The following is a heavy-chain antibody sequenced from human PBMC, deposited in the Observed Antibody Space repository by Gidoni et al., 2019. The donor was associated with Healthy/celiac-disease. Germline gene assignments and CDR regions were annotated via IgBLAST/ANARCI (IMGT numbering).Heavy chain of an antibody. CDR3: AKDLAGIAALDY. D-gene: IGHD6-19*01. CDR1: GFTFDDYA. CDR2: ISWNSGSI. J-gene: IGHJ4*02. Sequence: EVQLVESGGGLVQPGRSLRLSCAASGFTFDDYAMHWVRQAPGKGLEWVSGISWNSGSIGCADSVKGRFTISRDNAKNSLYLQMNSLRAEDTALYYCAKDLAGIAALDYWGQGTLVTVSS. V-gene: IGHV3-9*01.